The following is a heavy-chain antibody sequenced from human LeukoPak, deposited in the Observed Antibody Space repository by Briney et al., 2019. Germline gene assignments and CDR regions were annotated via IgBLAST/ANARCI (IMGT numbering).Heavy chain of an antibody. J-gene: IGHJ4*02. CDR1: GFTFSSYS. Sequence: PGGTLRLSCAASGFTFSSYSMNWVRQAPGKGLEWVSSISSSSYIYYADSVKGRFTISRDNAKNSLYLQMNSLRAEDTAVYYCARDLEQQLVRFDYWGQGTLVTVSS. CDR3: ARDLEQQLVRFDY. V-gene: IGHV3-21*01. CDR2: ISSSSYI. D-gene: IGHD6-13*01.